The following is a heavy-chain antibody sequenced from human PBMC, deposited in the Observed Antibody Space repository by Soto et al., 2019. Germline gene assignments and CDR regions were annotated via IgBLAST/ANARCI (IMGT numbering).Heavy chain of an antibody. CDR1: GGSFSGYY. J-gene: IGHJ6*02. CDR2: INHSGST. D-gene: IGHD3-3*01. V-gene: IGHV4-34*01. CDR3: ARGGVELRFLGYYYYGMDV. Sequence: SETLSLTCAVYGGSFSGYYWSWIRQPPGKGLEWIGEINHSGSTNYNPSLKSRVTISVDTSKNQLSLKLSSVTAADTAVYYCARGGVELRFLGYYYYGMDVWGQGTTVTVSS.